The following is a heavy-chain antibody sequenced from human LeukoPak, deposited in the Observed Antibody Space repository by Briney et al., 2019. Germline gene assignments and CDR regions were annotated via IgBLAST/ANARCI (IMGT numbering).Heavy chain of an antibody. V-gene: IGHV4-34*12. CDR3: ASRNPVPRGDFDY. CDR2: LIHSGST. CDR1: GGSFCGYY. J-gene: IGHJ4*02. D-gene: IGHD2-15*01. Sequence: SETLSLTCAVYGGSFCGYYWSWIRPPPGKGLEWIGELIHSGSTNYNPSLQSRVTISVDTSKNQFSLKLISVTAADTAVYYCASRNPVPRGDFDYWGQGTLVTVSS.